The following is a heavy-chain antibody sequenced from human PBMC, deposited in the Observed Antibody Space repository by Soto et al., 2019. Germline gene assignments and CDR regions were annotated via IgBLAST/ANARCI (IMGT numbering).Heavy chain of an antibody. CDR2: INPSGGST. V-gene: IGHV1-46*01. Sequence: ASVKVSCKASGYTFTSYYMHWVRQAPGQGLEWMGIINPSGGSTSYAQKFQGRVTMTRDTSTSTVYMEPSSLRSEDTAVYYCARATLGYCSGGSCYLDAFDIWGQGTMVTVSS. D-gene: IGHD2-15*01. CDR1: GYTFTSYY. J-gene: IGHJ3*02. CDR3: ARATLGYCSGGSCYLDAFDI.